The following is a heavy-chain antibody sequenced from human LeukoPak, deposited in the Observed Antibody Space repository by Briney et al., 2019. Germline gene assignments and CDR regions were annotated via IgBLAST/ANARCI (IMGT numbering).Heavy chain of an antibody. D-gene: IGHD5-12*01. V-gene: IGHV1-8*02. J-gene: IGHJ4*02. CDR1: GYTFTSYY. Sequence: ASVKVSCKASGYTFTSYYMHWVRQAPGQGLEWMGWMNPNSGNTGYAQKFQGRVTMTRNTSISTAYMELSSLRSEDTAVYYCARVIPKVATIKVSTGFDYWGQGTLVTVSS. CDR2: MNPNSGNT. CDR3: ARVIPKVATIKVSTGFDY.